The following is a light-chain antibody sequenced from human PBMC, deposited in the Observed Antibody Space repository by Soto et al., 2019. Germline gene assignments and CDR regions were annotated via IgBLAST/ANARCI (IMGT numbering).Light chain of an antibody. V-gene: IGKV3-11*01. CDR3: HQRSTWPFT. J-gene: IGKJ3*01. CDR1: QSISSY. Sequence: EIVVTQAPATLSLSPGERATLSCRASQSISSYLAWYQQKPDQAPRLLIYDASNRATGIPARFSGSGSGTEFTLPISSLEPEDFAVYYCHQRSTWPFTFGPGNKVYIQ. CDR2: DAS.